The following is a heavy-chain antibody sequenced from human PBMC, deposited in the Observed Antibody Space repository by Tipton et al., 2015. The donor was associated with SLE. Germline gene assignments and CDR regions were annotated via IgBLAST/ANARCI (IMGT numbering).Heavy chain of an antibody. CDR3: ARDYMGYFDY. CDR1: GGSINSGSYY. V-gene: IGHV4-61*10. CDR2: IHYSGST. J-gene: IGHJ4*02. D-gene: IGHD4-11*01. Sequence: LRLSCTVSGGSINSGSYYWSWIRQPAGKGLEWVGYIHYSGSTKYNPSLKSRVTMSVDTSKNQFSLKLSSVTAADTAVYYCARDYMGYFDYWGQGTLVTVSS.